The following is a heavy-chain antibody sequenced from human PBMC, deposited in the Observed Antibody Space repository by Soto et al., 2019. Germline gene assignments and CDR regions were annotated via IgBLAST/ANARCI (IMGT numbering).Heavy chain of an antibody. CDR3: TAGRDGYKRADY. V-gene: IGHV3-21*01. J-gene: IGHJ4*02. CDR2: ISSGSSYI. D-gene: IGHD5-12*01. Sequence: EVQLVESGGGLVTPGGSLRLSCAASGFTFSSYSMNWVRQAPGKGLEWVSSISSGSSYIYYADSLTGRFTISRDNAKKSMYLQMNSLRVDDTAVYYCTAGRDGYKRADYWGQGTLVTVSS. CDR1: GFTFSSYS.